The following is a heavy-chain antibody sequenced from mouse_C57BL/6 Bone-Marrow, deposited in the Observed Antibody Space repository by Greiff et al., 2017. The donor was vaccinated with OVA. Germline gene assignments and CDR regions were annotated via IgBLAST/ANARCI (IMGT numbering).Heavy chain of an antibody. V-gene: IGHV1-26*01. J-gene: IGHJ1*03. CDR1: GYTFTDYY. Sequence: VQLQQSGPELVKPGASVKISCKASGYTFTDYYMNWVQQSHGKSLEWIGDINPNNGGTSYNQKFKGKATLTVDKSSSTAYMELRSLTSEDSAVYYCGALPPPYFDVWGTGTTVTVSS. CDR3: GALPPPYFDV. CDR2: INPNNGGT.